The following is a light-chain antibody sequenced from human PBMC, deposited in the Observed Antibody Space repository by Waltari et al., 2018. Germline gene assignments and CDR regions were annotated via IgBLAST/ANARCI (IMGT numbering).Light chain of an antibody. CDR2: GAA. V-gene: IGKV4-1*01. J-gene: IGKJ1*01. CDR3: QQYYSTPPT. Sequence: DIVMTQSPDSLAVSLGERATIDCKSSQSVLYSSNNENYLAWYQQKPGQPPKLLIYGAAIRKSGVPDRFSGRGSGTDFTLTISSLQAEDVAVYYCQQYYSTPPTFGQGTKVEIK. CDR1: QSVLYSSNNENY.